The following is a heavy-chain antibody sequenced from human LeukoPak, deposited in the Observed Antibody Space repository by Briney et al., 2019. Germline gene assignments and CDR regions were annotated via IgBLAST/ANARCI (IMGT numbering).Heavy chain of an antibody. CDR3: AKDLSNWNYRGGDS. J-gene: IGHJ4*02. Sequence: GGSLRLSCAASGFTFRSYTMNWVRQAPGKGLEWVSAISSSGSNTYYADSVKGRFTISRDNSKNTLYLQMRSLRAEDTAVYYCAKDLSNWNYRGGDSWGQGTLVTVSS. D-gene: IGHD1-7*01. CDR1: GFTFRSYT. V-gene: IGHV3-23*01. CDR2: ISSSGSNT.